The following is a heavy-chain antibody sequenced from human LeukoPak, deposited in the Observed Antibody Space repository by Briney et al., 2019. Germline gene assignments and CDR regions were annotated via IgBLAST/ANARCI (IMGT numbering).Heavy chain of an antibody. Sequence: SVKVSSKPSGGTFSSYAISWVRQAPGQGLEWMGRIIPILGIANYAQKFQGRVTITADKSTSTAYMELSSLRSEDTAVYYCARMPAGPPSFVYWGQGTLVTVSS. J-gene: IGHJ4*02. CDR3: ARMPAGPPSFVY. V-gene: IGHV1-69*04. D-gene: IGHD1-14*01. CDR2: IIPILGIA. CDR1: GGTFSSYA.